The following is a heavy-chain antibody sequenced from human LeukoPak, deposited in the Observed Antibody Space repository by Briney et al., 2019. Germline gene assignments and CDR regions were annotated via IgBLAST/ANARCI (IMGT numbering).Heavy chain of an antibody. Sequence: GASVKVSCKASGYTFTGYYMHWVRQAPGQGLEWMGWINPNSGGTNYAQKLQGRVTMTTDTSTSTAYMELRSLRSDDTAVYYCARDQPDEYYYGMDVWGQGTTVTVSS. CDR2: INPNSGGT. D-gene: IGHD1-14*01. CDR1: GYTFTGYY. J-gene: IGHJ6*02. V-gene: IGHV1-2*02. CDR3: ARDQPDEYYYGMDV.